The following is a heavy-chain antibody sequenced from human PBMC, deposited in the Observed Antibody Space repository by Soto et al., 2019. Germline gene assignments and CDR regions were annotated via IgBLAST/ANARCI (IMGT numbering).Heavy chain of an antibody. J-gene: IGHJ4*02. CDR3: ARMASSGYSFDY. CDR2: ISSNGGST. V-gene: IGHV3-64*01. D-gene: IGHD3-22*01. Sequence: EVQLVESGGGLVRPGGSLRLSCAASGFTFSSYAMHWVRQAPGKGLEYVSAISSNGGSTYYANSVKGRFTISRDNSKNTLYLQMGSLRAEDMAVYYCARMASSGYSFDYWGQGTLVTVSS. CDR1: GFTFSSYA.